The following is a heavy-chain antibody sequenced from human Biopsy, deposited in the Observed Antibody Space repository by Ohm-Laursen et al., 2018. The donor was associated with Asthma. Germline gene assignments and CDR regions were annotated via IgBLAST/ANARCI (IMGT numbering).Heavy chain of an antibody. CDR3: ARGDSSNWSHYYFDY. CDR1: GFSLDDYA. Sequence: SLRLSCTAPGFSLDDYAMYWVRQAPGKGLEWVSVIYSGGTSHTADSVRGRFTISRDYSKNTLYLQMHSLRAEDTAVYYCARGDSSNWSHYYFDYWGQGTLVTVSS. J-gene: IGHJ4*02. CDR2: IYSGGTS. V-gene: IGHV3-53*01. D-gene: IGHD3-22*01.